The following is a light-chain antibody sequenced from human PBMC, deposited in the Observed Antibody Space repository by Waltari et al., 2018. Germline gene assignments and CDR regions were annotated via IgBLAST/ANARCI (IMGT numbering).Light chain of an antibody. CDR3: QQYNNWPPYT. Sequence: EIVMTQSPATLSVSPGERATLSCRASQSVSSNLAGYQQKPGQAPRLPIYGASTRAPGSPARFSGSGSGTEFTLTISSMQSEDFAVYYCQQYNNWPPYTFGQGTKLEIK. CDR1: QSVSSN. J-gene: IGKJ2*01. CDR2: GAS. V-gene: IGKV3-15*01.